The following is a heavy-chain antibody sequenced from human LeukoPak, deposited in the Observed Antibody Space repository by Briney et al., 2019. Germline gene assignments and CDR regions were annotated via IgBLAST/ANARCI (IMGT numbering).Heavy chain of an antibody. CDR2: ISYDGSNK. J-gene: IGHJ6*02. D-gene: IGHD5-18*01. CDR1: GFTFSSYG. Sequence: GGSLRLSCAASGFTFSSYGMHWVRQAPGKGLEWVAVISYDGSNKYYADSVKGRFTISRDNSKNTLYLQMNSLRAEDTAVYYCAKEDSYGHINSLRNYYYYGMDVWGQGTTVTVSS. V-gene: IGHV3-30*18. CDR3: AKEDSYGHINSLRNYYYYGMDV.